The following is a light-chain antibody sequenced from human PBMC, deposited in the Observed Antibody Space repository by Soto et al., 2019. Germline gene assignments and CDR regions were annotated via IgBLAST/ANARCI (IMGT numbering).Light chain of an antibody. J-gene: IGKJ5*01. Sequence: EIVWTQSQATLSLSNGERATLSCRASLSLSSSLAWYQQKPAQPPRLLIYDASNRATGIPARFSGSGSGTDFTLTISSLEPEDFAVYYCQQRTNWEITFGQGTRLEIK. CDR1: LSLSSS. CDR3: QQRTNWEIT. V-gene: IGKV3-11*01. CDR2: DAS.